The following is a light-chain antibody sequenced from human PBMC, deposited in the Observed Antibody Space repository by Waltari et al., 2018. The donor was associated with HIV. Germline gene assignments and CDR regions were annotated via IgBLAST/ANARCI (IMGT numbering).Light chain of an antibody. CDR2: GSS. CDR3: QQTYSFPRYT. CDR1: QSIGTS. V-gene: IGKV1-39*01. Sequence: DIQMTQSPSSVSVSVGHRVAIPCRASQSIGTSLYWYQRRPGKAPRLLIFGSSTLQSGVPSRFSGRGSGTDFTLTISSLQPEDFATYYCQQTYSFPRYTFGQGTKLEI. J-gene: IGKJ2*01.